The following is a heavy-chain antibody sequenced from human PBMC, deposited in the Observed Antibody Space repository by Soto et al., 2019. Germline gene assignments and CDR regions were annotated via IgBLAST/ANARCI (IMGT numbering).Heavy chain of an antibody. D-gene: IGHD1-26*01. CDR3: VIGLVDNTNGMDL. CDR2: IKSKDYGGTI. V-gene: IGHV3-15*07. Sequence: GGSQRLSCAASGFTFSTPWMNWVRQAPGKGLEWVGLIKSKDYGGTIDYAAPVKGRFSISRDDSKNTLFLQMDSLKTEDTAVYYCVIGLVDNTNGMDLWGQGTTVTVSS. CDR1: GFTFSTPW. J-gene: IGHJ6*02.